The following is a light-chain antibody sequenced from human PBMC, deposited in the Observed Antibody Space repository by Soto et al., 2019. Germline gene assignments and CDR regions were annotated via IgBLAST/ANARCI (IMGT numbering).Light chain of an antibody. V-gene: IGKV3-11*01. CDR2: AAP. CDR3: QQHADWPLT. Sequence: EIVLTQSPATLPLSPGERATLSCRSSRSVGNNLAWYQKKPGQAPGLLIYAAPTMAAGMPAQFSGSGSGTDFTLTISTLEPEDLGVYSCQQHADWPLTFGVGTKVEIK. CDR1: RSVGNN. J-gene: IGKJ4*01.